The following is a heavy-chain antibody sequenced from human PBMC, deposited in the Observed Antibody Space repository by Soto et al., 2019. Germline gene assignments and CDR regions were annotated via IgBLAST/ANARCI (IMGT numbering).Heavy chain of an antibody. Sequence: EVQLLESGGGLVQPGGSLRLSCAASGFTFSSYAMSWVRQAPGKGLEWVSAISGSGGSTYYADSVKGRFTISRDNSKNTLYLQMNSLRAEDTAVYYCARERGRYCSSTSCPTDYYYGMDVW. J-gene: IGHJ6*01. V-gene: IGHV3-23*01. CDR1: GFTFSSYA. CDR2: ISGSGGST. D-gene: IGHD2-2*01. CDR3: ARERGRYCSSTSCPTDYYYGMDV.